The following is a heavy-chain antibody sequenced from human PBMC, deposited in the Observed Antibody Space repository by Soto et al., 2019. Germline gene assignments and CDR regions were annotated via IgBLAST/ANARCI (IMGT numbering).Heavy chain of an antibody. J-gene: IGHJ6*02. CDR3: ARGNFYYGLDV. V-gene: IGHV4-34*01. CDR2: FSDSGST. CDR1: GGSFSGNY. Sequence: QVQLQQWGAGLLKPSETLSLICAVYGGSFSGNYWSWIRQPPGKGLEWIGEFSDSGSTNYNPSLKRRVTISEDMSKSQFSLKLSSVTAADTAVYYCARGNFYYGLDVWGQGTTVTVSS.